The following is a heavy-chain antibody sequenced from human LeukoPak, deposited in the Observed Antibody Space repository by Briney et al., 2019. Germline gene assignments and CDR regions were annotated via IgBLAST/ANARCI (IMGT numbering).Heavy chain of an antibody. D-gene: IGHD1-26*01. V-gene: IGHV3-23*01. CDR3: ANDGTPDY. Sequence: GASLRLSCAASGFTFSTYAMSWVRQAPGKGLEWVSAISGSDGSTYYADSVRGRFTISRDNSKNTVYLQMNSLSAEDTAVYYCANDGTPDYGGQGTLVTVSS. CDR1: GFTFSTYA. J-gene: IGHJ4*02. CDR2: ISGSDGST.